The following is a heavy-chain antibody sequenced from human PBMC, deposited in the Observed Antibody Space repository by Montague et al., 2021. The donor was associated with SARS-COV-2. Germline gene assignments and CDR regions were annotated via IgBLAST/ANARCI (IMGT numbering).Heavy chain of an antibody. CDR2: IHYSGST. Sequence: SETLSLTCTVSGGSISSYFWGWIRQPPGKGLVWSGYIHYSGSTNYNPSLKSRVTISVDTSKNQFSLKLISVTAADTAVYYCARDGGSRSWYWFDPWGQGTPVTVSS. CDR1: GGSISSYF. CDR3: ARDGGSRSWYWFDP. J-gene: IGHJ5*02. V-gene: IGHV4-59*13. D-gene: IGHD6-13*01.